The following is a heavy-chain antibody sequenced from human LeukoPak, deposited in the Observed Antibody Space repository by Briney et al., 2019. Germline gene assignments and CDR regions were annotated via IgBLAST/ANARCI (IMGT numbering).Heavy chain of an antibody. CDR1: GYTFTGYY. D-gene: IGHD4-17*01. J-gene: IGHJ4*02. CDR2: INPNSGGT. Sequence: ASVKVSCKASGYTFTGYYMHGGRQAPGQGLEGMGWINPNSGGTNYAQKFQGRVTMTRDTSISTAYMELSRLRSDDTAVYYCARGVMTTVTTSDYWGQGTLVTVSS. V-gene: IGHV1-2*02. CDR3: ARGVMTTVTTSDY.